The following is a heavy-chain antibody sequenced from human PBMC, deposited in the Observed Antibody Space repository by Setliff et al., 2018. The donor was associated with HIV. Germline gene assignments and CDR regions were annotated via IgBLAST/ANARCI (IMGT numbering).Heavy chain of an antibody. V-gene: IGHV4-39*07. CDR3: ASYVVYPTKDHY. Sequence: SETLSLTCTVSGGSISSGGYYWGWIRQPPGKGLEWIGSIYHSGSNYYNPSIKSRVSISGDPSKNHFSLKMSSVTAADTALYYCASYVVYPTKDHYWGQGTLVTVSS. J-gene: IGHJ4*02. CDR2: IYHSGSN. D-gene: IGHD2-8*01. CDR1: GGSISSGGYY.